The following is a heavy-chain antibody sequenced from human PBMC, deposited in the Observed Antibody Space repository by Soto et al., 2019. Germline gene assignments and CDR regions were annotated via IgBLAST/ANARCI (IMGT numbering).Heavy chain of an antibody. CDR3: ARDYNWNYPSNYYYGMDV. V-gene: IGHV1-18*01. Sequence: GASVNVSCKASGYTFTSYGISWVRQAPGQGLERMGWISAYNGNTNYAQKLQGRVTMTTDTSTSTAYMELRSLRSDDTAVYYCARDYNWNYPSNYYYGMDVWGQGTTVTVSS. CDR1: GYTFTSYG. CDR2: ISAYNGNT. D-gene: IGHD1-7*01. J-gene: IGHJ6*02.